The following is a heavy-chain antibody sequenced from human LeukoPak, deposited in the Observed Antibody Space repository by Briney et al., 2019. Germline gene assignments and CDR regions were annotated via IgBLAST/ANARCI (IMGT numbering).Heavy chain of an antibody. CDR2: INPNGGGT. CDR3: ARSHDYTNYVGP. V-gene: IGHV1-2*02. J-gene: IGHJ5*02. Sequence: ASVTVSCKASGYTFTVYYIHWVRLAPGQGLEWMGWINPNGGGTNYAQKFQGRVTMTRDTSISTAYLDLSSLRSDDTAVYYCARSHDYTNYVGPWGQGTLVTVSS. CDR1: GYTFTVYY. D-gene: IGHD4-11*01.